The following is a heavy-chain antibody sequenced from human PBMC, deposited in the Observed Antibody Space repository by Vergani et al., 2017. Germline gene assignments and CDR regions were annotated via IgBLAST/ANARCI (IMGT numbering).Heavy chain of an antibody. Sequence: QVQLQESGPGLVKPSQTLSLTCTVSGGSISSGGDYWSWIRQHPGKGLEWIGYIYYSGSTYYNPSLKSPVTISVDTSKNQFSLKLSSVTAAATAVYYCARKGLIAGVIPYWYFDLWGRGTLVTVSS. D-gene: IGHD3-16*02. CDR3: ARKGLIAGVIPYWYFDL. CDR2: IYYSGST. V-gene: IGHV4-31*01. J-gene: IGHJ2*01. CDR1: GGSISSGGDY.